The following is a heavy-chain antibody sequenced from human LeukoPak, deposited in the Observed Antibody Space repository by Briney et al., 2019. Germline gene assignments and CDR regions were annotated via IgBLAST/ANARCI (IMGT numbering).Heavy chain of an antibody. J-gene: IGHJ4*02. CDR3: ARDQNYYGSGSYYNVDY. Sequence: GASVKVSCKASGYTFTGYYMHWVRQAPGQGLEWMGWINPNSGGTNYAQKFQGRVTMTRDSSISTAYMELSSLRSDDTAVYYCARDQNYYGSGSYYNVDYWGQGTLVTVPS. CDR2: INPNSGGT. V-gene: IGHV1-2*02. CDR1: GYTFTGYY. D-gene: IGHD3-10*01.